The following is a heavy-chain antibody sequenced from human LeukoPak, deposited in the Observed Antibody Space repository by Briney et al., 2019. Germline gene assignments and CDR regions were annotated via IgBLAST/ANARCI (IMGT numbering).Heavy chain of an antibody. V-gene: IGHV4-59*01. CDR1: GGSISLYY. D-gene: IGHD3-10*01. J-gene: IGHJ4*02. CDR3: ARGRGSLTY. Sequence: SETLSLTCTVSGGSISLYYWSWIRQPPGKGLEWIGYFYDTRSPKYNPSLERRVTISVDMSRNQYSLNLTSVTAADTAVYYCARGRGSLTYWGQGTLATVSS. CDR2: FYDTRSP.